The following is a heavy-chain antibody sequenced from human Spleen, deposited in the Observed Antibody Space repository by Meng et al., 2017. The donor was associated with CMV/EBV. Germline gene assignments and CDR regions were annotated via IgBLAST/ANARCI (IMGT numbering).Heavy chain of an antibody. J-gene: IGHJ6*02. Sequence: GGSLRLSCVASGFSFSSYAMHWVRQAPGKGLEWVAVISYDGSNKYYADSVKGRFTISRDNSKNTLYVQMNSLRAEDTAVYYCARSIRVPDYHYYYGMDAWGQGTTVTVSS. D-gene: IGHD2-2*01. CDR3: ARSIRVPDYHYYYGMDA. CDR1: GFSFSSYA. CDR2: ISYDGSNK. V-gene: IGHV3-30*04.